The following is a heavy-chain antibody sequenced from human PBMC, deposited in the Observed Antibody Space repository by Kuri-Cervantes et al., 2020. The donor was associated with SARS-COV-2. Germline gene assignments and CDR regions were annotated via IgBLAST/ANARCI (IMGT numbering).Heavy chain of an antibody. Sequence: LSLTCAASGFTFSSYAMHWVRQAPGKGLEWVAVISYDGSNKYYADSVKGRFTISRDNSKNTLYLQMNSLRAEDTAVYYCARSGLDHYYDSSGYYRGFDYWGQGTLVTVSS. V-gene: IGHV3-30*04. J-gene: IGHJ4*02. D-gene: IGHD3-22*01. CDR3: ARSGLDHYYDSSGYYRGFDY. CDR1: GFTFSSYA. CDR2: ISYDGSNK.